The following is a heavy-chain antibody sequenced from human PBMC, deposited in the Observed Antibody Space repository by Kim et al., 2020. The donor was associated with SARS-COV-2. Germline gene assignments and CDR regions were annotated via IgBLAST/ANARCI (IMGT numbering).Heavy chain of an antibody. J-gene: IGHJ4*02. CDR2: ISSNGGST. D-gene: IGHD2-2*02. CDR1: GFTFSSYA. CDR3: VKTAGYCSSTSCHTSLYYFDY. V-gene: IGHV3-64D*09. Sequence: GGSLRLSCSASGFTFSSYAMHWVRQAPGKGLEYVSAISSNGGSTYYADSVKGRFTISRDNSKNTLYLQMSSLRAEDTAVYYCVKTAGYCSSTSCHTSLYYFDYWGQGTLVTVSS.